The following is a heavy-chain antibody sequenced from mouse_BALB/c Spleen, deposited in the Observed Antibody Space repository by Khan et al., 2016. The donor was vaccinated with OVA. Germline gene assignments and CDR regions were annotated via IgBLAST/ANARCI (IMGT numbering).Heavy chain of an antibody. V-gene: IGHV3-2*02. CDR1: SYSITSDYA. Sequence: EVELVESGPGLVKPSQSLSLTCTVTSYSITSDYAWNWIRQFPGNKLEWMGYISYSGSTTYNPSLKSRISITRDTSKDQFFLQLKSVTSEDTATYYCASELGRYYALDYWGQGTSVTVSS. J-gene: IGHJ4*01. CDR3: ASELGRYYALDY. CDR2: ISYSGST. D-gene: IGHD4-1*01.